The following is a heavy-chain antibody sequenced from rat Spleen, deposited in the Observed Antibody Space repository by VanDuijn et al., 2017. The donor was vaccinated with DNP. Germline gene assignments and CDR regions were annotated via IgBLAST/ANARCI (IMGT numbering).Heavy chain of an antibody. CDR1: GFTFSNYD. CDR2: ITTSGGGT. Sequence: EVQLVESGGGLVQPGRSLKLSCAVSGFTFSNYDMAWVRQAPTRGLEWVASITTSGGGTFYRDSVKGRFTVSRDNAKSILYLQMDSLRSEDTATYFCTTHDITVALFDYWGQGVMVTVSS. D-gene: IGHD1-1*01. J-gene: IGHJ2*01. CDR3: TTHDITVALFDY. V-gene: IGHV5-27*01.